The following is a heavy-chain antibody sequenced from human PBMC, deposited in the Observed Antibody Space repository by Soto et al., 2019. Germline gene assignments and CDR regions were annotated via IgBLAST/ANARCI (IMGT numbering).Heavy chain of an antibody. D-gene: IGHD5-18*01. CDR2: IGARSGST. CDR3: AKDRGYTYGSDV. J-gene: IGHJ4*02. Sequence: GGSLRLSCAASGFSFSSYAMSWVRQAPGKGLEWVSVIGARSGSTYYADSVKGRFTISRDTSKNTLYLQMNSLRVEDTAIYDCAKDRGYTYGSDVWGQGALVTVSS. V-gene: IGHV3-23*01. CDR1: GFSFSSYA.